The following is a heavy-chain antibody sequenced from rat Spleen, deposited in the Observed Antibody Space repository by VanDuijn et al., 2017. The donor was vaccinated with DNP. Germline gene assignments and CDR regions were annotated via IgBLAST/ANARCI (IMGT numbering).Heavy chain of an antibody. CDR1: GFTFSNYD. J-gene: IGHJ3*01. D-gene: IGHD1-6*01. V-gene: IGHV5-25*01. Sequence: EVQLVESGGGLVQPGRSLKLSCAASGFTFSNYDMAWVRQAPTKGLEWVASISTSGGSTYYRDSVKGRFTVSRDIAKSTLYLQMNSLRSEDTATYYCARRAYYGLSFYFDFWGQGTLVTVSS. CDR3: ARRAYYGLSFYFDF. CDR2: ISTSGGST.